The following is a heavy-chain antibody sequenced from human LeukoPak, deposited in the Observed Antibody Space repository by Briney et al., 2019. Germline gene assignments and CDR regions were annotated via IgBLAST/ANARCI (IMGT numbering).Heavy chain of an antibody. CDR1: GLTFSTSG. CDR2: IQYDESDK. CDR3: AREGGIIVAGKFDS. V-gene: IGHV3-30*02. D-gene: IGHD6-19*01. Sequence: LAGGSLRLSCAASGLTFSTSGMHWVRQAPGKGLEWVAFIQYDESDKYYADSVRGRLTISRDNSKNTLYLLMNSLRAEDTAVYYCAREGGIIVAGKFDSWGQGTLVTVSS. J-gene: IGHJ4*02.